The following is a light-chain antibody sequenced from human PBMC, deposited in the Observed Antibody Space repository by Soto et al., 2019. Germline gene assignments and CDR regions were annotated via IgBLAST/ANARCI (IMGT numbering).Light chain of an antibody. J-gene: IGKJ2*01. Sequence: DVQMTQSPSSLSASVGDRVTITCRASRAISSSLAWYQQKPGKVPKLLIYAASTLHAGVQSRFSGSGSGTFFTRTINSLQPEDVATYYCQKYNSAPNTFGRGTRLEIK. V-gene: IGKV1-27*01. CDR1: RAISSS. CDR3: QKYNSAPNT. CDR2: AAS.